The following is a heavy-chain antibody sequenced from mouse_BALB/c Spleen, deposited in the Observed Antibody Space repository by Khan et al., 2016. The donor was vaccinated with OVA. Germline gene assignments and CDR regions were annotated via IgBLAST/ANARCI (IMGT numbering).Heavy chain of an antibody. J-gene: IGHJ4*01. V-gene: IGHV1S56*01. Sequence: QAQLQQSGPELVKPGALVKISCKASGYTFTAYDINWVKQRPGQGLEWIGWIYPGDGTTEYSENFKGKATLTADTSSNTAYMQLSSLTSEKSAVYFCAREGLRGVAMDYWGQGTSVSVSS. CDR1: GYTFTAYD. D-gene: IGHD2-4*01. CDR2: IYPGDGTT. CDR3: AREGLRGVAMDY.